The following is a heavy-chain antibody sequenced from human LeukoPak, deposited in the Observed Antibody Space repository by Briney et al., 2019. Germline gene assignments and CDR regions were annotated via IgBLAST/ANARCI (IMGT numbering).Heavy chain of an antibody. J-gene: IGHJ4*02. Sequence: PGGSLRLSCAASEFTFNSYAMSCVRQAPGKGLEWVSAVSVGGANTYYADSVKGGVSISRDNYNNTLYLQMNSLRAEDTAVYYCAKSSPYSATYFDYWGQGPLVTVSS. CDR2: VSVGGANT. D-gene: IGHD1-26*01. V-gene: IGHV3-23*01. CDR1: EFTFNSYA. CDR3: AKSSPYSATYFDY.